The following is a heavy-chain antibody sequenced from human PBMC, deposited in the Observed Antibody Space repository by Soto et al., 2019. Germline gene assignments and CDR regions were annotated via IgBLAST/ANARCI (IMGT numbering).Heavy chain of an antibody. Sequence: QVQLQQWGAGLLKPSETLSLTCAVYGGSFSGYYWSWIRQPPGKGLEWIGEINHSGSTNYNPSLKSRVTISVDTSKNQFSLKLSSVTAADTAVYYCARGGNCSGGSCYSHWGQGTLVTVSS. CDR2: INHSGST. V-gene: IGHV4-34*01. D-gene: IGHD2-15*01. CDR1: GGSFSGYY. J-gene: IGHJ4*02. CDR3: ARGGNCSGGSCYSH.